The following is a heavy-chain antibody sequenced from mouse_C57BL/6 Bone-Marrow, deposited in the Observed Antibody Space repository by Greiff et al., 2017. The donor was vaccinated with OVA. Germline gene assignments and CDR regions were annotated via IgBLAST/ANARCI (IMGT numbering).Heavy chain of an antibody. CDR2: ISGGGGNT. CDR3: ARRGIYSGFDY. CDR1: GFTFSSYT. V-gene: IGHV5-9*01. J-gene: IGHJ2*01. Sequence: EVQRVESGGGLVKPGGSLKLSCAASGFTFSSYTMSWVRQTPEKRLEWVATISGGGGNTYYPDSVKGRFTISRDNAKNTLYLQMSSLRSEDTALYYCARRGIYSGFDYWGQGTTLTVSS. D-gene: IGHD2-1*01.